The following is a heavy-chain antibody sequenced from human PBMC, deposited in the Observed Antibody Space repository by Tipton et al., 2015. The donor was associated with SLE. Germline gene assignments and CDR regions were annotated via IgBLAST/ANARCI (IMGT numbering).Heavy chain of an antibody. J-gene: IGHJ6*03. D-gene: IGHD6-19*01. Sequence: LRLSCTVSGGSVGSRPYYWSWIRQPPGKGLEWIGYIYYSGSTNYNPSLKSRVTISVDTSKNQFSLKLSSVTAADTAVYYCARAYSSGWYYYYYMDVWGKGTTVTVSS. CDR3: ARAYSSGWYYYYYMDV. CDR2: IYYSGST. V-gene: IGHV4-61*01. CDR1: GGSVGSRPYY.